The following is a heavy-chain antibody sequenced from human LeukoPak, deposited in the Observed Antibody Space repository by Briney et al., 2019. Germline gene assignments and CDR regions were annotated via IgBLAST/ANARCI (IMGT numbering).Heavy chain of an antibody. Sequence: GESLKISCKGSGYSFISYWIVWVRQVPGKGLEWMGTVHPGNSATRYSPPFQGQVTLSVDKSIGTAYLQWSSLKASDSAMYYCARTQYQLLDRYYYFYGMDAWGQGTTVTVSS. D-gene: IGHD4-11*01. J-gene: IGHJ6*02. V-gene: IGHV5-51*01. CDR3: ARTQYQLLDRYYYFYGMDA. CDR1: GYSFISYW. CDR2: VHPGNSAT.